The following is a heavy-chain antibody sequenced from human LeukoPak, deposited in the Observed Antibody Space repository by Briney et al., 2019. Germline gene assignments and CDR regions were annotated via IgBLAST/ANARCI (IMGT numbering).Heavy chain of an antibody. D-gene: IGHD3-3*02. CDR1: GFTVSSNY. V-gene: IGHV3-53*01. J-gene: IGHJ4*02. CDR3: ARLYGTFLEWSPYFDY. Sequence: GGSLRLSCAASGFTVSSNYMSWVRQAPGKGLEWVSLIYSGGSTYYADSVKGRFTISRDNSKNTLFLQMNSLRAEDTAVYYCARLYGTFLEWSPYFDYWGQGTLVTVSS. CDR2: IYSGGST.